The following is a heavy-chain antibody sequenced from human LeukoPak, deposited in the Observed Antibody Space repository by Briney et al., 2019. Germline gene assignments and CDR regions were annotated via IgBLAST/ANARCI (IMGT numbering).Heavy chain of an antibody. Sequence: GGSLRLSCAASGFTFSSYAMSWVRQAPGKGLEWVSAISGSGGSTYYADSVKGRFTVSRDNSKNTLFLQMNSLRAEDTAIYYCAKERDYGPADYWGQGTLVTVSS. CDR1: GFTFSSYA. D-gene: IGHD4/OR15-4a*01. CDR2: ISGSGGST. V-gene: IGHV3-23*01. J-gene: IGHJ4*02. CDR3: AKERDYGPADY.